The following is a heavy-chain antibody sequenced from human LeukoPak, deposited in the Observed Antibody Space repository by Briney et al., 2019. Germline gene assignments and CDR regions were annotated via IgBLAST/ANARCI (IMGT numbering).Heavy chain of an antibody. CDR1: GFTFSSYA. Sequence: GGSLRLSCAASGFTFSSYAMSWVRQAPGKGLEWVSALSGSGGSTYYADSVKGRFTISRDNSKNTLYLQMNSLRAEDTAVYYCAKTPYDFWSGYSPFDYWGQGTLVTVSS. CDR3: AKTPYDFWSGYSPFDY. CDR2: LSGSGGST. V-gene: IGHV3-23*01. J-gene: IGHJ4*02. D-gene: IGHD3-3*01.